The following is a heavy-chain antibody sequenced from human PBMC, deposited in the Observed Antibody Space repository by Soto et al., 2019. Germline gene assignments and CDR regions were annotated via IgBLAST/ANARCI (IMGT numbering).Heavy chain of an antibody. J-gene: IGHJ5*01. D-gene: IGHD7-27*01. CDR1: GFSVSTNY. CDR2: IYSSGAI. V-gene: IGHV3-66*01. Sequence: EVQLVESGGGWVQPGGSLRLSCAGSGFSVSTNYMSWVRQAPGKGLEWVSVIYSSGAIYYADSVRDRFIVSRDNSKNTPDLQMNSLRVDDTAVYYCARETWGYQFDSWGQGTLVTVSS. CDR3: ARETWGYQFDS.